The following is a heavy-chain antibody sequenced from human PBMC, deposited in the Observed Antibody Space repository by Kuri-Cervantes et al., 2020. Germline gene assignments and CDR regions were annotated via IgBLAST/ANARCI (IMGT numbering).Heavy chain of an antibody. V-gene: IGHV3-23*01. CDR3: AKDSFLFNSGSYYGTGGMDV. Sequence: GESLKISCAASGFTFSSYWMSWVRQAPGKGLEWVSAISGSGGSTYYADSVKGRFTISRDNSKNTLYLQMNSLRAEDTAVYYCAKDSFLFNSGSYYGTGGMDVWGQGTTVTVSS. CDR1: GFTFSSYW. J-gene: IGHJ6*02. CDR2: ISGSGGST. D-gene: IGHD1-26*01.